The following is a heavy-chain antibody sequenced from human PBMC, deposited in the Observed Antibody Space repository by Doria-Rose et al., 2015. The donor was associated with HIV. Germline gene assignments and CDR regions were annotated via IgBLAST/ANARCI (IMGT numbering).Heavy chain of an antibody. V-gene: IGHV2-26*01. Sequence: QVTLKESGPVLVKPTETLTLTCTVSGVSLSSPGMGVSWIRQPPAKALEWLANIFSDDERSYNSSLKSRLTISSDISKSQVVLTMTDMDLVDTATYYCARIKSSRWYHKYYFDFWGQGTLVIVSA. CDR3: ARIKSSRWYHKYYFDF. CDR1: GVSLSSPGMG. J-gene: IGHJ4*02. CDR2: IFSDDER. D-gene: IGHD6-13*01.